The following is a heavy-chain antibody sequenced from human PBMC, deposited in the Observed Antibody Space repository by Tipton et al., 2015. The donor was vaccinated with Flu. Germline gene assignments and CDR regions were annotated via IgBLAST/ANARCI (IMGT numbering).Heavy chain of an antibody. CDR1: GGSFSGHY. CDR3: ARNGGNYYGPFDY. D-gene: IGHD1-26*01. V-gene: IGHV4-59*10. J-gene: IGHJ4*02. CDR2: IYSNGDT. Sequence: TLSLTCAVYGGSFSGHYWSWVRQPAGKGLEWIGRIYSNGDTNYNPSLKSRVTMSVDTSNNQFSLKVKSVTAADTAVYYCARNGGNYYGPFDYWGQGTLVTVSS.